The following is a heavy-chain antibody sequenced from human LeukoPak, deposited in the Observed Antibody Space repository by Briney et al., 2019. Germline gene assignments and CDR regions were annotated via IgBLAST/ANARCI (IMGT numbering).Heavy chain of an antibody. D-gene: IGHD2-21*02. CDR3: TTDLKDIVVVTAIPGFDY. CDR1: GFTFNNAW. V-gene: IGHV3-15*01. Sequence: PGGSLRLSCAASGFTFNNAWMSWVRQAPGKGLEWVGRIKSKTDGGTTDYAVPVKGRFTISRDDSKNTLYLQMNSLKTEDTAVYYCTTDLKDIVVVTAIPGFDYWGQGTLVTVSS. CDR2: IKSKTDGGTT. J-gene: IGHJ4*02.